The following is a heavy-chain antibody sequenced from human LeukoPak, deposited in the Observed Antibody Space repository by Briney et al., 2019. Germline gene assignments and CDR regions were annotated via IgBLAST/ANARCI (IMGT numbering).Heavy chain of an antibody. V-gene: IGHV1-69*13. CDR3: ARVGGSYYWFDP. CDR2: IIPIFGTA. Sequence: SVKVSCKASGYTFTSYGISWVRQAPGQGLEWMGGIIPIFGTANYAQKFQGRVTITADESTSTAYMELSSLRSEDTAVYYCARVGGSYYWFDPWGQGTLVTVSS. D-gene: IGHD1-26*01. CDR1: GYTFTSYG. J-gene: IGHJ5*02.